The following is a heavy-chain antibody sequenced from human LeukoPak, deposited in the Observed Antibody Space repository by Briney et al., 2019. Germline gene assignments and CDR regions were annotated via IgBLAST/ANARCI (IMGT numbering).Heavy chain of an antibody. D-gene: IGHD5-24*01. Sequence: SETLSLTRTLSGGSITNYYGTCVRQPPGKGLEWIGYIHYSGSTYYNPSLKSRVTISVDTSVNQFSLKLSSVTAADTAVYCCARDRRFDPWGQGTLVTVSS. CDR1: GGSITNYY. J-gene: IGHJ5*02. CDR2: IHYSGST. V-gene: IGHV4-59*06. CDR3: ARDRRFDP.